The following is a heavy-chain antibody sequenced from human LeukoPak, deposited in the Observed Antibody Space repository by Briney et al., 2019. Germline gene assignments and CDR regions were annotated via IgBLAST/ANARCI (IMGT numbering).Heavy chain of an antibody. V-gene: IGHV4-59*01. D-gene: IGHD6-13*01. CDR3: ARGGASSRYFDF. J-gene: IGHJ4*02. Sequence: SETLSLTCTVSGGSISGDYWSWIRQPPGRGLEWIAFVYYTGSTDYNPSLKSRVTIPVDTSKNQFSLKLNSVTAADTAVYYCARGGASSRYFDFWGQGTLVTVSS. CDR1: GGSISGDY. CDR2: VYYTGST.